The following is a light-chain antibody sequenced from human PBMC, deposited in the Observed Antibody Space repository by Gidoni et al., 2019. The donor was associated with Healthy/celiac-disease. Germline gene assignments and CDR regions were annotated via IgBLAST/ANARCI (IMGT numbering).Light chain of an antibody. V-gene: IGKV3-11*01. J-gene: IGKJ3*01. CDR1: QSVSSY. CDR2: DAS. CDR3: QQRSNWPPIT. Sequence: EIVLTQSPATLSLSPGERASQSVSSYLAWYQQKPGQAPRLLIYDASNRATGIPARFSGSGSGTDFTLTISSLEPEDLAVYYCQQRSNWPPITFGPGTKVDIK.